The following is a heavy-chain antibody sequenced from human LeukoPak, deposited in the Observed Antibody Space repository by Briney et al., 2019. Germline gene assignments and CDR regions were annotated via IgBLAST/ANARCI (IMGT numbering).Heavy chain of an antibody. CDR1: GDSIRNGNHY. D-gene: IGHD6-6*01. Sequence: SQTLSLTCTVSGDSIRNGNHYWTWIRQSPGKGLEWIGFIYYSGSTYYNPSLESRVSISVDTSKNQFSLKLTSVTAADTAVYYCANQKDSSSFVDHWGQGTLVTVSS. J-gene: IGHJ4*02. CDR3: ANQKDSSSFVDH. V-gene: IGHV4-30-4*01. CDR2: IYYSGST.